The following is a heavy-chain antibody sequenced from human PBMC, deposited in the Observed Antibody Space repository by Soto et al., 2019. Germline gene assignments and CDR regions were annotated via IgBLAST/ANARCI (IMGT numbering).Heavy chain of an antibody. V-gene: IGHV3-30*18. CDR1: GFTFSTYG. Sequence: QVQLVESGGGVVQPGRSLGLSCAASGFTFSTYGMHWVRQAPGKGLEWVAVISYDGNNKYYADSVKGRFTIARDNSKNTLFLQMDSLRAEDTAVYYCAKDHLPSTVTTPGYWGQGTLVTVSS. J-gene: IGHJ4*02. CDR2: ISYDGNNK. D-gene: IGHD4-17*01. CDR3: AKDHLPSTVTTPGY.